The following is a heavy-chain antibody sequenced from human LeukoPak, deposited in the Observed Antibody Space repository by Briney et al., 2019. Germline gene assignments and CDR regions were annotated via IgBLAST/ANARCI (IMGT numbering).Heavy chain of an antibody. J-gene: IGHJ5*02. CDR2: IFYSGST. V-gene: IGHV4-34*12. Sequence: SETLSLTCAVYGGSFSGYYWSWIRQPPGKGLEWIGNIFYSGSTYYSPSLKSRVTISVDTSKNQFSLKLSSVTAADTAVYYCARGGDTMIRGVSGNWFDPWGQGTLVTVSS. CDR1: GGSFSGYY. CDR3: ARGGDTMIRGVSGNWFDP. D-gene: IGHD3-10*01.